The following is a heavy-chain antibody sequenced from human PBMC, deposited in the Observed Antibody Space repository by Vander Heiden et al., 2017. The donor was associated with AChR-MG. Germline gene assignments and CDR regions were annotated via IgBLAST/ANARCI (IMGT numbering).Heavy chain of an antibody. J-gene: IGHJ4*02. CDR3: ARKSGATLDF. Sequence: QVQLVQSGSEVRGPGASVKVACKTSGYSFTGNYIHWVRQAPGQGLEWMGQINPSGGGPKYAQRFQDRLTMTRDTYIATVYMELTGLTSADTAVYFCARKSGATLDFWCQGTLVTVS. D-gene: IGHD1-26*01. CDR1: GYSFTGNY. V-gene: IGHV1-2*06. CDR2: INPSGGGP.